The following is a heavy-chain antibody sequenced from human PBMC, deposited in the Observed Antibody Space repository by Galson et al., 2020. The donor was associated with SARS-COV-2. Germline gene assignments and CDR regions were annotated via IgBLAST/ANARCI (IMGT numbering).Heavy chain of an antibody. CDR1: GFTFSSYS. Sequence: SCAASGFTFSSYSMNWVRQAPGKGLEWVSSISSSSSYIYYADSVKGRFTISRDNAKNSLYLQMNSLRAEDTAVYYCARDVSSDSPNDVLLWFGESNWFDPWGQGTLVTVSS. D-gene: IGHD3-10*01. CDR2: ISSSSSYI. J-gene: IGHJ5*02. CDR3: ARDVSSDSPNDVLLWFGESNWFDP. V-gene: IGHV3-21*01.